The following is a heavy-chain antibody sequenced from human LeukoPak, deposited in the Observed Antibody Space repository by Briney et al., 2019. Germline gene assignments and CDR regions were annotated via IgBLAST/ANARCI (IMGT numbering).Heavy chain of an antibody. J-gene: IGHJ4*02. Sequence: GASVKVSCKASGGTFISYAISWVRQAPGQGLEWMGGIIPIFGTANYAQKFQGRVTITADESTSTAYMELSSLRSEDTAVYYCACAQYSGSYYDYWGQGTLVTVSS. CDR1: GGTFISYA. CDR3: ACAQYSGSYYDY. V-gene: IGHV1-69*13. D-gene: IGHD1-26*01. CDR2: IIPIFGTA.